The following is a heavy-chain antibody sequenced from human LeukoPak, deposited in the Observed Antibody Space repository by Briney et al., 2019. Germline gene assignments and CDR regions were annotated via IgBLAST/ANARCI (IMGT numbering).Heavy chain of an antibody. CDR2: ISYDGSNK. CDR1: GFTFSSYG. D-gene: IGHD3-22*01. V-gene: IGHV3-30*18. J-gene: IGHJ4*02. Sequence: GGSLRLSCAASGFTFSSYGMHWVRQAPGKGLEWVAVISYDGSNKYYADSVKGRFTISRDNSKNTLYLQMNSLRAEDTAVYYCAKGTARYYYDSSGYYPLDDYWGQGTLVTVSS. CDR3: AKGTARYYYDSSGYYPLDDY.